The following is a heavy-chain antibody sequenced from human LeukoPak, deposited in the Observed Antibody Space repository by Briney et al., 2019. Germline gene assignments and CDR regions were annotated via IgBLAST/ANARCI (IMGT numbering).Heavy chain of an antibody. CDR3: ATVKAKDAFDI. J-gene: IGHJ3*02. CDR1: GNTFTGYY. CDR2: INPNSGGT. Sequence: ASVTVSCQTSGNTFTGYYIHWVRQAHGQGPEWMGWINPNSGGTNYAQKFQGRVTMTRDTSISTAYMELTRLGSDDTAVYYCATVKAKDAFDIWGQGTMVTVSS. V-gene: IGHV1-2*02.